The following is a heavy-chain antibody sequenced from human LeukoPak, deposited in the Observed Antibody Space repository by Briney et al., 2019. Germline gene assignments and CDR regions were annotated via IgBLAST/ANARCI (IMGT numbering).Heavy chain of an antibody. CDR1: GFTFDDYA. CDR2: ISWNSGSI. J-gene: IGHJ4*02. D-gene: IGHD1-26*01. CDR3: ASSPRYSGSSIDY. V-gene: IGHV3-9*01. Sequence: GGSLRLSCAASGFTFDDYAMRWVRQAPGKGLEWVSGISWNSGSIGYADSVKGRFTISRDNAKNSLYLQMNSLRAEDTALYYCASSPRYSGSSIDYWGQGTLVTVSS.